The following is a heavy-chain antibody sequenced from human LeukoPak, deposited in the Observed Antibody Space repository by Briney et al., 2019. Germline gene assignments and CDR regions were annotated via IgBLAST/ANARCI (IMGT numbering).Heavy chain of an antibody. CDR1: GFTFSTFN. Sequence: GGSLRLSCAASGFTFSTFNMNWVRQAPGKGLEWISYISSSSTVIYYADSVKGRFTISRDNAKNSLYLQMNSLRDDGTAAYYCARDSEIAVLDFWGQGTLVTVSS. V-gene: IGHV3-48*02. D-gene: IGHD6-19*01. J-gene: IGHJ4*02. CDR3: ARDSEIAVLDF. CDR2: ISSSSTVI.